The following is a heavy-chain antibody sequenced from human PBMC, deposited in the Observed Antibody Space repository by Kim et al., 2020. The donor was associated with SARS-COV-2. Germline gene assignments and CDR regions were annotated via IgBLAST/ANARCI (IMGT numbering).Heavy chain of an antibody. D-gene: IGHD3-10*01. CDR1: GFTFSTNN. J-gene: IGHJ4*02. CDR3: AREDHNGSSGKDF. V-gene: IGHV3-30-3*01. CDR2: VLSDGSNQ. Sequence: GGSLRLSCEASGFTFSTNNMHWVRQAPGKGLDWVAVVLSDGSNQWYTDSVKGRFTISRDNSKDTVYLEMNSLGPEDTAIYYCAREDHNGSSGKDFWGQGTLVTVSS.